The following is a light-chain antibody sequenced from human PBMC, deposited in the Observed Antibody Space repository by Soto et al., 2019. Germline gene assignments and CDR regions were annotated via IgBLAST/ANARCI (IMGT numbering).Light chain of an antibody. J-gene: IGLJ1*01. CDR3: SSYTSGSTPFV. CDR1: SXDVGNYIY. V-gene: IGLV2-14*01. CDR2: EVS. Sequence: QSVLTQPASVSGSPGQSITISCTGTSXDVGNYIYVSWYQQHPGKAPKLIIYEVSNRPSGVSNRFSASKSGNTASLTISGLQADDEADYYCSSYTSGSTPFVFGTGTKVTVL.